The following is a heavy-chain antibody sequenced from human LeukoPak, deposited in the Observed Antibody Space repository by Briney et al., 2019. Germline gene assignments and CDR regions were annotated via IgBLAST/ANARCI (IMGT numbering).Heavy chain of an antibody. Sequence: GGSLRLSCAASGFTFSSYAMHWVRQAPGKGLEWWAFISYDGSNKYYADSVKGRFTISRDNSKNTLYLQMNSLRAEDTAVYYCARAPTSSGYYFDYWGQGTLVTVSS. V-gene: IGHV3-30*04. J-gene: IGHJ4*02. CDR3: ARAPTSSGYYFDY. D-gene: IGHD3-22*01. CDR2: ISYDGSNK. CDR1: GFTFSSYA.